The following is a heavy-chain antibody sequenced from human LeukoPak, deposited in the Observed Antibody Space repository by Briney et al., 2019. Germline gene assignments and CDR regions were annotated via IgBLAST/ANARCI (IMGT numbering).Heavy chain of an antibody. D-gene: IGHD3-3*02. V-gene: IGHV1-2*02. CDR1: GYTFTGHY. Sequence: GASVKVSCKASGYTFTGHYVHWLRQAPGQRLTWMGWINPNSGGTDYAQQYQGRVTLTRDTSITTVYMELSSLTSDDSAVYYCARAFFNSGFDYWGQGTLVTVSS. CDR2: INPNSGGT. CDR3: ARAFFNSGFDY. J-gene: IGHJ4*02.